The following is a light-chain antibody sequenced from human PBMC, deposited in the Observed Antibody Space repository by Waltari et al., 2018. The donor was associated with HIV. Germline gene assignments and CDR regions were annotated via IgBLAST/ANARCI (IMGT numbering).Light chain of an antibody. CDR2: DNK. V-gene: IGLV1-51*01. Sequence: QSVLTQPPSVSAAPGQRVIIACSGTSSNVGTYYVSWYTQLPGPAPKLIIYDNKKRPSQIPDRFSGSKSDSSATLGITGLQTGDEADYYCGTWDSRLSAYVFGAGTRVTVL. J-gene: IGLJ1*01. CDR1: SSNVGTYY. CDR3: GTWDSRLSAYV.